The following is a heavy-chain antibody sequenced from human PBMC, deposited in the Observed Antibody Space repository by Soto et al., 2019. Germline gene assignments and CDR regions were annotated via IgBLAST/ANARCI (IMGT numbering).Heavy chain of an antibody. CDR1: GITVSNLY. J-gene: IGHJ4*02. CDR3: GRDTLGGAYDFLH. V-gene: IGHV3-66*01. D-gene: IGHD3-3*01. CDR2: ISSGGST. Sequence: EVQLVESGGGLVQPGGSLRLSCAASGITVSNLYMTWVRQAPGKGLQWVAVISSGGSTYYADSVKGRFTIFSDNSKNTPYLEMHSLRADDTAVYYCGRDTLGGAYDFLHGGQGTLVTVSS.